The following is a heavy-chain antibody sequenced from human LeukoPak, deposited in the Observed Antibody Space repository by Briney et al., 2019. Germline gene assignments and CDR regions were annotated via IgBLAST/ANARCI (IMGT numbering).Heavy chain of an antibody. V-gene: IGHV3-15*01. CDR2: IKSKTDGGTT. J-gene: IGHJ4*02. D-gene: IGHD1-7*01. CDR3: TTGGITGTKFGEERSVY. CDR1: GFTFTNAW. Sequence: GGSLRLSCAASGFTFTNAWMSWVRQAPGKGLEWVGRIKSKTDGGTTDYAAPVKGRFTISRDDSKNTLYLQMNSLKTEDTAVYYCTTGGITGTKFGEERSVYWGQGTLVTVSS.